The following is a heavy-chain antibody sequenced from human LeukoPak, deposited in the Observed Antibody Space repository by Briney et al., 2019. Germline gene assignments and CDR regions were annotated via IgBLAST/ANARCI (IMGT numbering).Heavy chain of an antibody. J-gene: IGHJ1*01. CDR3: ARAPSEVGGYYPEYFRH. V-gene: IGHV3-74*01. CDR2: IKSDGKT. Sequence: GGSLTLSCEASGFTFSRYCMHWLRQPPGKGLVWVSRIKSDGKTNYAESVKGRFTISRDNAKNTVALKMDSLRAEDTGVYYCARAPSEVGGYYPEYFRHWGQGTLVTVSS. D-gene: IGHD3-22*01. CDR1: GFTFSRYC.